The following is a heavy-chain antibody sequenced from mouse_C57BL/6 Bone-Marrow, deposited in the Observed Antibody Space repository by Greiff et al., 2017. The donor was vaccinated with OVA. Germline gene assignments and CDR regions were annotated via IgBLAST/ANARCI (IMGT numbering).Heavy chain of an antibody. CDR3: ERDDGYYSPWYFDV. CDR2: IDPNNGGT. Sequence: VQLQQPGAELVKPGASVKLSCKASGYTFTSYWMHWVKQRPGRGLEWIGRIDPNNGGTKYNEKFKSKATLNVDKPSSTAYMQLSSLTSEDSAVYYCERDDGYYSPWYFDVWGTGTTVTVSS. CDR1: GYTFTSYW. J-gene: IGHJ1*03. D-gene: IGHD2-3*01. V-gene: IGHV1-72*01.